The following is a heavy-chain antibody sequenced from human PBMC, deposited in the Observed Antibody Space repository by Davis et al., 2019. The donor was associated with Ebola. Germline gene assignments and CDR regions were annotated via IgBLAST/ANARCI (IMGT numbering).Heavy chain of an antibody. CDR3: ARGSGSYLIWFDP. CDR1: GYTFTRYG. Sequence: AASVTVSCKASGYTFTRYGISWARQAPGQGLEWMGWISAYNGNTNYAQKFQGRVTITRDTSASTAYMELSSLRSEDTAVYYCARGSGSYLIWFDPWGQGTLVTVSS. V-gene: IGHV1-18*04. CDR2: ISAYNGNT. D-gene: IGHD1-26*01. J-gene: IGHJ5*02.